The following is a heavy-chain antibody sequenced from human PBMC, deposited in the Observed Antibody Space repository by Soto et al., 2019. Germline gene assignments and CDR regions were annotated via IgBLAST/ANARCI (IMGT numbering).Heavy chain of an antibody. CDR3: ARECVAAAGIPWFDP. CDR1: GFTFSSYS. CDR2: ISSSSSYI. J-gene: IGHJ5*02. V-gene: IGHV3-21*01. Sequence: EVQLVESGGGLVKPGGSLRLSCAASGFTFSSYSMNWVRQAPGKGLEWVSSISSSSSYIYYADSVKGRFTISRDNAKNSLYLQMNSLRAEDTAVYYCARECVAAAGIPWFDPWGQGTLVTVSS. D-gene: IGHD6-13*01.